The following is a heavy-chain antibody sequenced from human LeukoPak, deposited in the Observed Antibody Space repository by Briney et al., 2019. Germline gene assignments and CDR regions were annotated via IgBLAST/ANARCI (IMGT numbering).Heavy chain of an antibody. V-gene: IGHV3-30*18. CDR3: AKRHEYSSSWYGSYYFDY. CDR1: GFIFSSYG. J-gene: IGHJ4*02. Sequence: GGSLRLSCAASGFIFSSYGMLWARQAPGKGLEWVAVISYDGGNKYYADSVKGRFTISRDNSKNTLYLQMNSLRAEDTAVYYCAKRHEYSSSWYGSYYFDYWGQGTLVTVSS. D-gene: IGHD6-13*01. CDR2: ISYDGGNK.